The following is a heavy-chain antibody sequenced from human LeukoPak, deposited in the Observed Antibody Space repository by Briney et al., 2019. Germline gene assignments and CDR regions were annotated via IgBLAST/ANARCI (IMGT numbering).Heavy chain of an antibody. CDR2: ISNNGGYT. CDR3: AKTVHYDYYGMDV. V-gene: IGHV3-23*01. CDR1: GFTFSSSA. J-gene: IGHJ6*02. Sequence: GGSLRLSCAASGFTFSSSAMSWVRQAPGKGLEWASAISNNGGYTYYADSVQGRFTISRDNSKSTLRLQMNSLRAEDTAVYYCAKTVHYDYYGMDVWGQGTTVTVSS. D-gene: IGHD3-10*02.